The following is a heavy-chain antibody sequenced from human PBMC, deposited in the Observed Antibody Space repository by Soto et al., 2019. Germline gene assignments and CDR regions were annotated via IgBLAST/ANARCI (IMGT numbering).Heavy chain of an antibody. Sequence: GGSLRLSCAASGFTFSSYAMSWVRQAPGKGLEWVSAISGSGGSTYYADSVKGRFTISRDNSKNTLYLQMNSLRAEDTAVYYCAKFKGSITMIVVVIYYFDYWGQGTLFTVSS. J-gene: IGHJ4*02. D-gene: IGHD3-22*01. CDR1: GFTFSSYA. CDR2: ISGSGGST. CDR3: AKFKGSITMIVVVIYYFDY. V-gene: IGHV3-23*01.